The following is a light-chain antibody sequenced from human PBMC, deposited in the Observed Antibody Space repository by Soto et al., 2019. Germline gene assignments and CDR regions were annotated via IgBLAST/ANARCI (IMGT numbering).Light chain of an antibody. Sequence: DIQMTQSPSSLSASVGDRVTITCRTSQSIGVYLNWYQQKPGKAPKLLIYAASTLHSGVPSRFSGSGSGTDFTLTISSLQPEDVATYYCQKYDSDPRTFGQGTKVDIK. V-gene: IGKV1-39*01. J-gene: IGKJ1*01. CDR2: AAS. CDR1: QSIGVY. CDR3: QKYDSDPRT.